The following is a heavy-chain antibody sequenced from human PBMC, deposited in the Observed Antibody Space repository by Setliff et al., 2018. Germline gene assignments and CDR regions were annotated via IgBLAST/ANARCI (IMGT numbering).Heavy chain of an antibody. V-gene: IGHV4-38-2*01. CDR3: ARSGDYGSGRLSP. Sequence: SETLSLTCAVSGYSISSGYYWGWIRQPPGKGLEWIGSIYHSGSTYYNPSLKSRVTISVDTSKNQFSLKLSSVTAADTAVYYCARSGDYGSGRLSPWGQGTLVTVSS. D-gene: IGHD3-10*01. CDR2: IYHSGST. CDR1: GYSISSGYY. J-gene: IGHJ5*02.